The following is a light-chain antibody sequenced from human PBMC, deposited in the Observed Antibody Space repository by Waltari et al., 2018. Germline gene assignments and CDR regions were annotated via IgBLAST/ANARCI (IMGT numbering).Light chain of an antibody. CDR2: DAS. J-gene: IGKJ2*01. CDR3: QQFNTGYS. CDR1: RAIASN. V-gene: IGKV3-15*01. Sequence: EIVMTQSPATLSVSPGGGATLSCRASRAIASNVAWYQQRPGQPRRLLIFDASTRATGIPERCSGSWSGPEFTLTISSLQSEDSAVYFCQQFNTGYSFGQGTKLEI.